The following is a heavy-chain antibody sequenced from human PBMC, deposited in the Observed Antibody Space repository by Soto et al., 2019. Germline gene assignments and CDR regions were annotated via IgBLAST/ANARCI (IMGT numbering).Heavy chain of an antibody. Sequence: PGGSLRLSCAASGFTFSSYAMSWVRQAPGKGLEWVSAISGSGGSTYYADSVKGRFTISRDNSKNTLYLQMNSLRAEDTAVYYCARGHYGYDQIYYYGMDVWGQGTTVTVSS. J-gene: IGHJ6*02. CDR2: ISGSGGST. CDR3: ARGHYGYDQIYYYGMDV. V-gene: IGHV3-23*01. D-gene: IGHD5-18*01. CDR1: GFTFSSYA.